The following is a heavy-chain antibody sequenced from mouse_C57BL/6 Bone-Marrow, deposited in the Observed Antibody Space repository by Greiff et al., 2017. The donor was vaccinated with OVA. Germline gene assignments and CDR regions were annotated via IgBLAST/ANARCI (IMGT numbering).Heavy chain of an antibody. CDR3: ASDLLWLRCEAY. CDR2: ISSGSSTI. D-gene: IGHD2-2*01. CDR1: GFTFSDYG. V-gene: IGHV5-17*01. Sequence: EVMLVESGGGLVKPGGSLKLSCAASGFTFSDYGMHWVRQAPEKGLEWVAYISSGSSTIYYADTVKGRFTISRDNATNTQFLQMTILRSEDAAMDSCASDLLWLRCEAYWGQGTLVTVSA. J-gene: IGHJ3*01.